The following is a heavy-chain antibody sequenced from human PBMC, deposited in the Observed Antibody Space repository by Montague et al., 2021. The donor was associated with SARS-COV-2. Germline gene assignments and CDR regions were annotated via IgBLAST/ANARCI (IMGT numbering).Heavy chain of an antibody. CDR2: IYWDDDK. J-gene: IGHJ6*02. Sequence: PALVKPTQTLTLTCTFSGVSLTTSDVGVGRIRQPPGKALECLAFIYWDDDKRYSPSLQSRLTITKDTSKNQVVLTMTNMDPVDTGTYYCAHRRRNYGMDVWGQGTTVTVSS. CDR3: AHRRRNYGMDV. CDR1: GVSLTTSDVG. V-gene: IGHV2-5*02.